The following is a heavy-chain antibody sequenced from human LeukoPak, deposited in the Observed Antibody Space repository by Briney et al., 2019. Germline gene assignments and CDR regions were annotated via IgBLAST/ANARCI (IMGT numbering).Heavy chain of an antibody. CDR1: GLTFSTYP. V-gene: IGHV3-30*01. J-gene: IGHJ5*01. Sequence: GTSLRLSCAAYGLTFSTYPIHWVRQAPDEGLEWVAVVTHDGGSQYYADSVKGRFTISRDNSKNTVFLHMNSLRPEDTAVYYCFTGRHYYYDSWGQGTLVTVSS. CDR3: FTGRHYYYDS. D-gene: IGHD3-22*01. CDR2: VTHDGGSQ.